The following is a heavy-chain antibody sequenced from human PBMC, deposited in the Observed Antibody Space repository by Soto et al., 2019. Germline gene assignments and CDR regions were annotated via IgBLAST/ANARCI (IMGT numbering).Heavy chain of an antibody. V-gene: IGHV1-58*01. J-gene: IGHJ6*02. CDR2: IVVGSGNT. CDR1: GFTFTSSA. CDR3: EAEGHESYYYGMDV. Sequence: SVKVSCTASGFTFTSSAVQWVRQARGQRLEWIGWIVVGSGNTNYAQKFQERVTITRDMSTSTAYMELSSLRSEDTAVYYCEAEGHESYYYGMDVWGQGTTVTVSS.